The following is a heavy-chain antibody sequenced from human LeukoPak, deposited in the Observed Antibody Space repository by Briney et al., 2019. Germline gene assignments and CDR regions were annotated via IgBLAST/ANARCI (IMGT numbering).Heavy chain of an antibody. V-gene: IGHV3-23*01. CDR1: GFAFPNYA. J-gene: IGHJ4*02. Sequence: GGSLRLSCAASGFAFPNYAMSWVRQAPGKGLEWVSAISGSGSNTYYADSVKGRFTISRDNSKNTVYLQMNSLRAEDTAVYYCARGETSSYDYWGQGTLVTVSS. CDR3: ARGETSSYDY. D-gene: IGHD2-2*01. CDR2: ISGSGSNT.